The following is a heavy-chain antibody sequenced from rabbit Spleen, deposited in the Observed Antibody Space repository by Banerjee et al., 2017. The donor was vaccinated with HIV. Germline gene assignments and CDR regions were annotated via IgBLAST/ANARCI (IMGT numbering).Heavy chain of an antibody. J-gene: IGHJ3*01. D-gene: IGHD6-1*01. Sequence: QSLEESGGDLVKPEGSLTLTCTASGFSLSSSHWMFWVRQAPGKGLEWIASIYTGSGATYYANWAKGRFTFSKTSSTTVTLQMTSLTAADTATYFCARDKRNVDGYGYGNYDLWGQGTLVTVS. V-gene: IGHV1S40*01. CDR2: IYTGSGAT. CDR3: ARDKRNVDGYGYGNYDL. CDR1: GFSLSSSHW.